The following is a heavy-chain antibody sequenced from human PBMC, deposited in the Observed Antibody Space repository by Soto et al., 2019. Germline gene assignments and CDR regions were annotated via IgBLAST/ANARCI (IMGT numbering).Heavy chain of an antibody. V-gene: IGHV4-4*02. CDR3: ARRWGRTFDY. CDR2: TYHVGIP. D-gene: IGHD7-27*01. Sequence: PSETLSLTCTVSGGSISSSNWWTWVRQAPGKGLEWIGETYHVGIPSYNPSLKGRVSISVDTSKNQFSLKLSSVTAADTAVYYCARRWGRTFDYWGQGTLVTVSS. CDR1: GGSISSSNW. J-gene: IGHJ4*02.